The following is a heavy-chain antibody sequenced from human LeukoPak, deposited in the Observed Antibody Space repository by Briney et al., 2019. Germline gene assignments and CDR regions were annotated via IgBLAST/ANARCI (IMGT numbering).Heavy chain of an antibody. CDR2: AYYRSQWYI. CDR1: GDSVSGSPAV. V-gene: IGHV6-1*01. J-gene: IGHJ4*02. Sequence: SQTLSLTCAISGDSVSGSPAVWNWLRQSPSRGLEWLGRAYYRSQWYIDYAVSVKGRITIVPDTSKNQSSLQLNSVTPEDTAVYYCARGAVRGNANFDFWGQGTLVTVSS. D-gene: IGHD3-10*01. CDR3: ARGAVRGNANFDF.